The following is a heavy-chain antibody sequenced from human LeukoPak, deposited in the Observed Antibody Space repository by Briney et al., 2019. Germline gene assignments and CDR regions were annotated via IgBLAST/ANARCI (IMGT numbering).Heavy chain of an antibody. J-gene: IGHJ3*02. Sequence: PSETLSLTCAVSGGSISSGGYSWSWIRQPPGKGLEWIGYIYHSGSTYYNPSLESRVTISVDRSKNQFSLKLSSVTAADTAVYYCARGGDYYDSSGFAFDIWGQGTMVTVSS. CDR3: ARGGDYYDSSGFAFDI. CDR1: GGSISSGGYS. CDR2: IYHSGST. D-gene: IGHD3-22*01. V-gene: IGHV4-30-2*01.